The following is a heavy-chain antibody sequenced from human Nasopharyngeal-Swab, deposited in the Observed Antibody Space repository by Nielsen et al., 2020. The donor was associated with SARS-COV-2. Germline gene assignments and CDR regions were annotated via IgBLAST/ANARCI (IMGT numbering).Heavy chain of an antibody. Sequence: ASVKVSCKASGYTFTYRYLHWVRQAPGQALEWTGWISAYNGNTNYAQKLQGRVTMTTDTSTSTAYMELRSLRSDDTAVYYCARVMEMATILVGYYYYMDVWGKGTTVTVSS. CDR3: ARVMEMATILVGYYYYMDV. D-gene: IGHD5-24*01. V-gene: IGHV1-18*04. CDR1: GYTFTYRY. J-gene: IGHJ6*03. CDR2: ISAYNGNT.